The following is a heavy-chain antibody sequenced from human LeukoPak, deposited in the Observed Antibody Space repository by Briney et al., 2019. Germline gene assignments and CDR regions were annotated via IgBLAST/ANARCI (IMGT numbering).Heavy chain of an antibody. Sequence: PSETLSLTSTVSGGSISSYYWSWIRQPPGKGLEWIGYIYYSGSTNYNPSPKSRVTTSVDTSKNQFSLKLSSVTAADTAVYYCARSRSITIFGSLYWGQGTLVTVSS. CDR3: ARSRSITIFGSLY. V-gene: IGHV4-59*01. J-gene: IGHJ4*02. D-gene: IGHD3-3*01. CDR1: GGSISSYY. CDR2: IYYSGST.